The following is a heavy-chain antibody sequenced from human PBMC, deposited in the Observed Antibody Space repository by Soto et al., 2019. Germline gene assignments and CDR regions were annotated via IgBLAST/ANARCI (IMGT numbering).Heavy chain of an antibody. Sequence: QVQLVESGGGVVQPGRSLRLSCAASGFTFSSYGMHWFRQPPGRGLGGGAVISYDGSNKYYADSVKGRFTISRDNSKNTLYLQMNSLRAEDTAVYYCATPLRFLEWLLGGFGYWGQGTLVTVSS. CDR1: GFTFSSYG. D-gene: IGHD3-3*01. CDR3: ATPLRFLEWLLGGFGY. V-gene: IGHV3-30*03. J-gene: IGHJ4*02. CDR2: ISYDGSNK.